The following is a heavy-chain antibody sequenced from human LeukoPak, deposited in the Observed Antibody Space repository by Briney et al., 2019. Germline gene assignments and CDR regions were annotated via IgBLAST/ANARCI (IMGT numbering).Heavy chain of an antibody. CDR3: TTVVEPSYDFWSGYWGLGAFDI. D-gene: IGHD3-3*01. CDR2: IKSKTDGGTT. V-gene: IGHV3-15*01. Sequence: PGGSLRLSCAASGFTFSSYAMSWVRQAPGKGLEWVGRIKSKTDGGTTDYAAPVKGRFTISRDDSKNTLYLQMNSLKTEDTAVYYCTTVVEPSYDFWSGYWGLGAFDIWGQGTMVTVSS. J-gene: IGHJ3*02. CDR1: GFTFSSYA.